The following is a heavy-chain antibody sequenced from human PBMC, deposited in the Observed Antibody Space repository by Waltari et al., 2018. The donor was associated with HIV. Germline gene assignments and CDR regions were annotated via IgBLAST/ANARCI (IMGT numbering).Heavy chain of an antibody. CDR3: ARDDLGGFDY. D-gene: IGHD3-10*01. J-gene: IGHJ4*02. V-gene: IGHV3-33*01. CDR1: GFTFSSYG. Sequence: QVQLVESGGGVVQPGRSLRLSCAASGFTFSSYGMHWVRQAPGKGREWVAVIWYDGSNKYYADSVKGRFTISRDNSKNTLYLQMNSLRAEDTAVYYCARDDLGGFDYWGQGTLVTVSS. CDR2: IWYDGSNK.